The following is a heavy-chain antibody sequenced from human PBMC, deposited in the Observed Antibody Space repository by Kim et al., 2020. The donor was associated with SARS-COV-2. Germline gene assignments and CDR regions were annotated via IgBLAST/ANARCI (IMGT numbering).Heavy chain of an antibody. CDR2: ISSNGGST. D-gene: IGHD2-21*02. V-gene: IGHV3-64D*06. Sequence: GGSLRLSCSASGFTFSSYAMHWVRQAPGKGLEYVSAISSNGGSTYYADSVKGRFTISRDNSKNTLYLQMSSLRAEDTAVYYCVPRGDSDFVDYWGQGTLVTVSS. J-gene: IGHJ4*02. CDR3: VPRGDSDFVDY. CDR1: GFTFSSYA.